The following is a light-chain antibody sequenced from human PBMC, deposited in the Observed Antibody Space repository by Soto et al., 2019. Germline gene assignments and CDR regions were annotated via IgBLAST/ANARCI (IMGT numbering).Light chain of an antibody. CDR3: QHYNSYSEA. J-gene: IGKJ1*01. Sequence: IQLTQSPSSLSASVGYRVTITFRASQSISSWLAWYQQKPGKAPKLLIYKASSLESGVPSRFSGSGSGTEFTLTISSLQPDDFATYYCQHYNSYSEAFGQGTKVDI. CDR2: KAS. V-gene: IGKV1-5*03. CDR1: QSISSW.